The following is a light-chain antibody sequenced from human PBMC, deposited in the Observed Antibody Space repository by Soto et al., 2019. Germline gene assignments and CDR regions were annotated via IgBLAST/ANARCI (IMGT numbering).Light chain of an antibody. Sequence: QSVLTQPASVSGSPGQSITISCTGTSCDVGSYNLVSWYQQHPGKAPKLMIYEGSKRPSGVSNRFSGSKSGNTASLTISGLQAEDEADYYCCSYAGSSTYDFGTGTKVTVL. CDR1: SCDVGSYNL. CDR2: EGS. J-gene: IGLJ1*01. V-gene: IGLV2-23*01. CDR3: CSYAGSSTYD.